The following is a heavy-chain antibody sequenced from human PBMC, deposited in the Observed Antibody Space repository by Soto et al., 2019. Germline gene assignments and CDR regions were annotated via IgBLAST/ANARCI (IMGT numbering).Heavy chain of an antibody. V-gene: IGHV1-18*04. CDR3: ARDLRGSGYYPIDY. J-gene: IGHJ4*02. CDR2: SSAYNGNT. D-gene: IGHD3-22*01. CDR1: GYTFTSYG. Sequence: QVQLVQSGAEVKKPGASVKVSCKASGYTFTSYGISWVRQATGQGLEWMGWSSAYNGNTNYAKKLQGRVTMTTDTSTSTAYMELRSLRSDDTAVYYCARDLRGSGYYPIDYWGQGTLVTVSS.